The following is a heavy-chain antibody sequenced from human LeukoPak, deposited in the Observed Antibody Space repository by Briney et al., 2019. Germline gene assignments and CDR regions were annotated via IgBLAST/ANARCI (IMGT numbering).Heavy chain of an antibody. V-gene: IGHV3-33*06. Sequence: GRSLRLSCAASGFTFSSYGVHWVRQAPGKGLEWVAVIWYDGSNKYYGDSVKGRFTISRDNSKNTLYLQMNSLRAEDTAVYYCAKVGAYGPHGYAFDIWGQGTMVTVSS. CDR3: AKVGAYGPHGYAFDI. D-gene: IGHD3-10*01. CDR1: GFTFSSYG. J-gene: IGHJ3*02. CDR2: IWYDGSNK.